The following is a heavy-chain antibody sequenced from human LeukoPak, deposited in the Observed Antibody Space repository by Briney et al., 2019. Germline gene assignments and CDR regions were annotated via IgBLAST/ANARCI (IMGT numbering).Heavy chain of an antibody. CDR3: IRSYDISGYYYFDY. D-gene: IGHD3-22*01. CDR1: GFTFSGSA. V-gene: IGHV3-73*01. CDR2: IRSKANSYAT. Sequence: GGSLRLSCAASGFTFSGSAMHWVRQASGKGLEWIGRIRSKANSYATAYAASVKGGFTISRDDSKNTAYLQMNSLKAEDTAVYYCIRSYDISGYYYFDYWGQGTLVTVSS. J-gene: IGHJ4*02.